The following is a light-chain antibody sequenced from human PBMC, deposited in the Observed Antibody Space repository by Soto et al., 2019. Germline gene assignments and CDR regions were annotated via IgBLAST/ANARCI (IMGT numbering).Light chain of an antibody. V-gene: IGKV1-5*01. CDR2: EAS. CDR1: QTISSW. J-gene: IGKJ1*01. CDR3: QQYNTPTWT. Sequence: DIQMTQSPSTLSASVGDRVTITCRASQTISSWLAWYQQKPGKAPDLLSFEASSLESGVPPRFSGSGSGTEFTLTISSLQPDDFATYYCQQYNTPTWTFGQGTEVVIK.